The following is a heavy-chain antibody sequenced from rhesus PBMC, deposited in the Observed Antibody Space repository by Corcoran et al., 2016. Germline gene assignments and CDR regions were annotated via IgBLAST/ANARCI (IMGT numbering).Heavy chain of an antibody. D-gene: IGHD1-20*01. V-gene: IGHV3S5*01. Sequence: QLVGTGGGLVQPGGSLRLSWAASRFTFSSVAMSWGRQAPGKWLEWVSGISYTGDSTFYADSVKGRFTISRDNGRDTVSLQMNSLRAEDTATYYCAKGGFGWNRDRFDVWGAGVVVTVSS. CDR2: ISYTGDST. CDR1: RFTFSSVA. J-gene: IGHJ5-1*01. CDR3: AKGGFGWNRDRFDV.